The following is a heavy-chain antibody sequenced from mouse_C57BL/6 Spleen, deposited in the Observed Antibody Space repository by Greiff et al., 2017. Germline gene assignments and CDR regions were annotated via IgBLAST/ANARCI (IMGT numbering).Heavy chain of an antibody. CDR3: ARSYLGNGYAMDY. D-gene: IGHD2-1*01. V-gene: IGHV1-4*01. CDR1: GYTFTSYT. J-gene: IGHJ4*01. CDR2: INPSSGYT. Sequence: VQLQQSGAELARPGASVKMSCKASGYTFTSYTMHWVKQRPGQGLEWIGYINPSSGYTKYNQKFKDKATLTADKSSSKAYMQLSSLTSEDSAVYYCARSYLGNGYAMDYWGQGTSVTVSS.